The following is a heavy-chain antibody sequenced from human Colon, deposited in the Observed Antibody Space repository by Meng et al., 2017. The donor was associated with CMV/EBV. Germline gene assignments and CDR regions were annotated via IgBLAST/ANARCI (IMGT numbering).Heavy chain of an antibody. J-gene: IGHJ6*02. CDR2: INQDGSET. CDR1: GFTFSRNW. Sequence: GGSLRLSCAVSGFTFSRNWMTWVRQAPGKGLEWVANINQDGSETYYVDSVKGRFTISRDNARNSLYLQMNSLRVEDTAVYYCAREARYSGDSGTSSAMDVWGQGTTVTVSS. CDR3: AREARYSGDSGTSSAMDV. D-gene: IGHD2-2*01. V-gene: IGHV3-7*01.